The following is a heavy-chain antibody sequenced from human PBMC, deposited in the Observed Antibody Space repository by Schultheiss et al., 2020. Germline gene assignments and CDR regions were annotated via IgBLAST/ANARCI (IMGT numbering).Heavy chain of an antibody. J-gene: IGHJ6*02. CDR1: GYTFTGYY. CDR3: ARAPTSSLFYYGMDV. CDR2: INPNSGGT. D-gene: IGHD4-11*01. Sequence: ASVKVSCKASGYTFTGYYMHWVRQAPGQGLEWMGWINPNSGGTNYAQKFQGRVTMTRDTSISTAYMELSRLRSDDTAVYYCARAPTSSLFYYGMDVWGQGTTVTVSS. V-gene: IGHV1-2*02.